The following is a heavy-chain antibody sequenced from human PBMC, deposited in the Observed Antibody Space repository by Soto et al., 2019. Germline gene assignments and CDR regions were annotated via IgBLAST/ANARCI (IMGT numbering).Heavy chain of an antibody. Sequence: ASVKVSCKASGYTFTSYGISWVRQAPGQGLEWMGWISAYNGNTNYAQKLQGRVTMTTDTSTSTAYMELRSLRSDDTAVYYCAREVRYYDSSGYSPAFDYWGQGTLVTVSS. CDR2: ISAYNGNT. D-gene: IGHD3-22*01. CDR1: GYTFTSYG. J-gene: IGHJ4*02. CDR3: AREVRYYDSSGYSPAFDY. V-gene: IGHV1-18*01.